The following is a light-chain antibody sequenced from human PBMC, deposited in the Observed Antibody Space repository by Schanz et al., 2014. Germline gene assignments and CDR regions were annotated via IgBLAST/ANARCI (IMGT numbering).Light chain of an antibody. V-gene: IGLV1-40*01. J-gene: IGLJ1*01. CDR3: QSYDSSLSGYV. CDR1: SSNIGTGYE. CDR2: HTD. Sequence: QSVLTQPPSVSAAPGQKVTISCTGSSSNIGTGYEVHWYQQPPGTPPKLLLYHTDNRPSGVPDRFSGSKSGTSASLAITGLQAEDEADYYCQSYDSSLSGYVFGTGTKLTVL.